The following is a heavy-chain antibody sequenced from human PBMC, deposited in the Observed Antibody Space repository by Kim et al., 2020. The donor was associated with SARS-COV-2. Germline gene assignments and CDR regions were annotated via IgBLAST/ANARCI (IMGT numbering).Heavy chain of an antibody. CDR3: TTHFYGREGLTWLLSGMDV. D-gene: IGHD3-16*01. CDR1: GFTFSNAW. V-gene: IGHV3-15*01. CDR2: IKSKTDGGTT. J-gene: IGHJ6*02. Sequence: GGSLRLSCAASGFTFSNAWMSWVRQAPGKGLEWVGRIKSKTDGGTTDYAAPVKGRFTISRDDSKNTLYLQMNSLKTEDTAVYYCTTHFYGREGLTWLLSGMDVWGQGTTVTVSS.